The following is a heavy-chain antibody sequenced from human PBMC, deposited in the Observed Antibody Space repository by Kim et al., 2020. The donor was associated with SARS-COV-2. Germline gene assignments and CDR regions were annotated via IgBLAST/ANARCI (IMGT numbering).Heavy chain of an antibody. CDR1: GFTFSIYW. CDR3: ARAGGVATVDY. V-gene: IGHV3-7*01. Sequence: GGSLRLSCAASGFTFSIYWMSWVRQVPGKGLEWVANINQPGSEKYYVDSVEGRFTISRDNAKNSLYLQMRSLRVEDTAIYYCARAGGVATVDYWGQGTLVTVSS. CDR2: INQPGSEK. J-gene: IGHJ4*02. D-gene: IGHD5-12*01.